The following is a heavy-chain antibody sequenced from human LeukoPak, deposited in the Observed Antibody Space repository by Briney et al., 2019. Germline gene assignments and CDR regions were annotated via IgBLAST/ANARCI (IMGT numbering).Heavy chain of an antibody. V-gene: IGHV4-38-2*02. CDR2: IYHSGST. Sequence: TSETLSLTCTVSGYSISSGYYWGWIRQPPGKGLEWIGSIYHSGSTYYNPSLKSRVTISVDTSKNQFSLKLSSVTAADTAVYYCARGRGRNLNWFDPWGQGTLVTVSS. CDR3: ARGRGRNLNWFDP. CDR1: GYSISSGYY. J-gene: IGHJ5*02. D-gene: IGHD5-12*01.